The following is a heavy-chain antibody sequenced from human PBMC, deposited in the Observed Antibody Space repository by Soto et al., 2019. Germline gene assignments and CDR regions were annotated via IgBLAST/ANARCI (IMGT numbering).Heavy chain of an antibody. CDR1: GGTFSSYA. V-gene: IGHV1-69*13. CDR3: ARSETSVVPAATDGWFDY. CDR2: IIPIFGTA. Sequence: ASVKVSCKASGGTFSSYAISWVRQAPGQGLEWMGGIIPIFGTANYAQKFQGRVTITADESTSTAYMELSSLRSEDTAVYYCARSETSVVPAATDGWFDYWGQGTLVTVSS. J-gene: IGHJ4*02. D-gene: IGHD2-2*01.